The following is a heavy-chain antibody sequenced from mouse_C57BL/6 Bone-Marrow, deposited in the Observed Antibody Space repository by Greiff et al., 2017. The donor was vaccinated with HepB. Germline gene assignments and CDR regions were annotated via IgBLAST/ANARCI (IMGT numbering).Heavy chain of an antibody. CDR1: GYTFTDYE. J-gene: IGHJ3*01. D-gene: IGHD2-3*01. CDR2: IDPETGGT. Sequence: QVQLQQSGAELVRPGASVTLSCKASGYTFTDYEMHWVKQTPVHGLEWIGAIDPETGGTAYNQKFKGKAILTADKSSSTAYMELRSPTSEDSAVYYCTRSDDGYYRYWFAYWGQGTLVTVSA. CDR3: TRSDDGYYRYWFAY. V-gene: IGHV1-15*01.